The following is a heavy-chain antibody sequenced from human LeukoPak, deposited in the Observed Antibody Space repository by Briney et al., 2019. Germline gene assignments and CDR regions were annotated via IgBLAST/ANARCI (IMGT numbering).Heavy chain of an antibody. J-gene: IGHJ4*02. CDR2: INHSGST. V-gene: IGHV4-34*01. CDR3: ARGRTGGSYLGAY. CDR1: GGSFSGYY. Sequence: SETLSLTCAVYGGSFSGYYWSWIRQPPGKGLEWIGEINHSGSTNYNPSLKSRVTISVDTSKNQFSLKLSSVTAADTAVYYCARGRTGGSYLGAYWGQGTLVTVSS. D-gene: IGHD1-26*01.